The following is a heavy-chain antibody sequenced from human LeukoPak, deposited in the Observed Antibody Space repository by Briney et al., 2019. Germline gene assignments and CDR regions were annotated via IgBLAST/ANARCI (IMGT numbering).Heavy chain of an antibody. CDR3: AREYYYDSSGYYYY. CDR1: GYTFTGYY. D-gene: IGHD3-22*01. V-gene: IGHV1-18*04. Sequence: ASVKVSCKASGYTFTGYYMHWVRQAPGQGLEWMGWISAYNGNTNYAQKLQGRVTMTTDTSTSTAYMELRSLRSDDTAVYYCAREYYYDSSGYYYYWGQGTLVTVSS. J-gene: IGHJ4*02. CDR2: ISAYNGNT.